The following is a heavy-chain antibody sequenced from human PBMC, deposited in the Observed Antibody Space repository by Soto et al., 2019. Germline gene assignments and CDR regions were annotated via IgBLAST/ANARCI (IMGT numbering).Heavy chain of an antibody. CDR1: GFTFSSYS. J-gene: IGHJ4*01. Sequence: EVQLVESGGGLVQPGGSLRLSCAASGFTFSSYSMNWVRQAPGKGLEWVSYISSSSSTIYYADSVKGRFTISRDKAKNALKLQKNSLRAEDTAVYYGASEYYDFWSVYETFDCWGQGTLVTGSS. D-gene: IGHD3-3*01. V-gene: IGHV3-48*01. CDR3: ASEYYDFWSVYETFDC. CDR2: ISSSSSTI.